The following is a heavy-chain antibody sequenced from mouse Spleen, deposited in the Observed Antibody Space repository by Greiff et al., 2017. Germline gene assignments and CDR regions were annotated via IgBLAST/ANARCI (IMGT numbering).Heavy chain of an antibody. CDR2: IRSKSNNYAT. Sequence: EVKLMESGGGLVQPKGSLKLSCAASGFSFNTYAMNWVRQAPGKGLEWVARIRSKSNNYATYYADSVKDRFTISRDDSESMLYLQMNNLKTEDTAMYYCVRRGEDYVYAMDYWGQGTSVTVSS. D-gene: IGHD1-1*01. CDR1: GFSFNTYA. V-gene: IGHV10-1*01. CDR3: VRRGEDYVYAMDY. J-gene: IGHJ4*01.